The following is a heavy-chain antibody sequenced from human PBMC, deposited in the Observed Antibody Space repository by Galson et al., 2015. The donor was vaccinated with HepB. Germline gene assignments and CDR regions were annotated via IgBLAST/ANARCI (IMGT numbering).Heavy chain of an antibody. J-gene: IGHJ5*01. CDR1: GFAFDTHA. CDR2: ISGSGDGT. D-gene: IGHD5-18*01. Sequence: SLRLSCAASGFAFDTHAMSWVRQAPGRGLEWISGISGSGDGTFYADSVKGRFTVSRDNSNNMLYLQMNSLRAEDAGLYFCAKGYGLFDSWGQGILVTVSS. V-gene: IGHV3-23*01. CDR3: AKGYGLFDS.